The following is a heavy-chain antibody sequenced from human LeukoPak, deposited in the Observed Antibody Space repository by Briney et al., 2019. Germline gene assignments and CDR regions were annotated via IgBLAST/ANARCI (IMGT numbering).Heavy chain of an antibody. CDR2: IYYSGST. J-gene: IGHJ4*02. V-gene: IGHV4-31*03. CDR1: GGSISSGGYY. D-gene: IGHD6-13*01. Sequence: SETLSLTCTVSGGSISSGGYYWTWIRQPPGEGLEWIGYIYYSGSTSYNPSLKSRLTIAVDTSKNQFSLKLNSVTAADTAVYYCARDRGVAAAGSYLDYWGQGTLVTVFS. CDR3: ARDRGVAAAGSYLDY.